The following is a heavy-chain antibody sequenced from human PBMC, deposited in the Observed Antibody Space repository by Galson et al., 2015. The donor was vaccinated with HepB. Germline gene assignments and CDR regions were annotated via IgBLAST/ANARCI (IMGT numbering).Heavy chain of an antibody. CDR3: ARDRGASGSSWDFYYYMDV. D-gene: IGHD2-15*01. CDR2: IWFDASKT. J-gene: IGHJ6*03. Sequence: SLRLSCAVSGFTLNSYGMQWVRQVPGKGLEWVAVIWFDASKTYYADSVKGRFTISRDNSQNTVYLQLHSLRAEDTAVYYCARDRGASGSSWDFYYYMDVWGKGTTVTVSS. V-gene: IGHV3-33*01. CDR1: GFTLNSYG.